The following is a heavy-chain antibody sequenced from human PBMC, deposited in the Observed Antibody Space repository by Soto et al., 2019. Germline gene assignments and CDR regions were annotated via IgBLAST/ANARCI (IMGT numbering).Heavy chain of an antibody. Sequence: QVQLVQSGAEVKKPGASVKVSCKASDYTFTSYGISWVRQAPGQGLEWMGWISAYNGNTKYVQQFQGRVTMTTDTSTITAYMELRSLRSEDTAVYYCARDAAAGLNDYWGQGTLVTVSS. D-gene: IGHD6-13*01. V-gene: IGHV1-18*01. J-gene: IGHJ4*02. CDR1: DYTFTSYG. CDR3: ARDAAAGLNDY. CDR2: ISAYNGNT.